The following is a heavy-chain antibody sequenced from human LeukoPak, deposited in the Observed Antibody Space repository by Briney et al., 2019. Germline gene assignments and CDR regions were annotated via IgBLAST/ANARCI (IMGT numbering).Heavy chain of an antibody. CDR1: GGSFSGYY. V-gene: IGHV4-34*01. Sequence: PETLSLTCAVYGGSFSGYYWSWIRQPPGKGLEWIGEINHSGSTNYNPSLKSRVTISVDTSKNQFSLKLSSVTAADTAVYYCARGYSSSWYYYYGMDVWGKGTTVTVSS. J-gene: IGHJ6*04. CDR3: ARGYSSSWYYYYGMDV. D-gene: IGHD6-13*01. CDR2: INHSGST.